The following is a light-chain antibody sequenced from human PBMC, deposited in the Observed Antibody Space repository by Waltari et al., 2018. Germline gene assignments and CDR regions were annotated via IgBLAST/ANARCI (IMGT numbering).Light chain of an antibody. V-gene: IGLV2-8*01. CDR1: SSDVGTYNH. J-gene: IGLJ3*02. Sequence: QSALTQPPSASGSPGQSVAISCTGTSSDVGTYNHVSWYQQHPGKAPELMIFDVSKRPSGVPDRFSGSKSGNPASRTVSGLQATDEADYYCSSYAGSSNWVFGGGTKLTVL. CDR3: SSYAGSSNWV. CDR2: DVS.